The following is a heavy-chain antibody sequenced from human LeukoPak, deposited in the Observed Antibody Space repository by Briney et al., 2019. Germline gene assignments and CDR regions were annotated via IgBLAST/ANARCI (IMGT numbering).Heavy chain of an antibody. J-gene: IGHJ4*02. D-gene: IGHD6-19*01. CDR2: ISYDGSNK. Sequence: GRSLRLSCAASGFTFSSYGMHWVRQAPGKGLEWVAVISYDGSNKYYADSVKGRFTISRDNSKNTLYLQIDSLRADDTAVFYCARGGLGSAFDNWGQGTLVTVSS. CDR3: ARGGLGSAFDN. V-gene: IGHV3-30*03. CDR1: GFTFSSYG.